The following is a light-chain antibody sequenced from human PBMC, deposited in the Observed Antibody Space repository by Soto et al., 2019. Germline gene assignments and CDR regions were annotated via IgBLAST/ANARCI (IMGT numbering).Light chain of an antibody. V-gene: IGLV2-14*01. CDR3: SSYTNISTPLYV. CDR1: NSDIGSNSR. Sequence: QSALTQPASVSGSPGQSITISCIGTNSDIGSNSRVSWYQQHPGKAPKLLIFDVTSRPSGVSYRFAGSKSGNTASLTISGHQAEDEADYYCSSYTNISTPLYVFGTGTKLTVL. CDR2: DVT. J-gene: IGLJ1*01.